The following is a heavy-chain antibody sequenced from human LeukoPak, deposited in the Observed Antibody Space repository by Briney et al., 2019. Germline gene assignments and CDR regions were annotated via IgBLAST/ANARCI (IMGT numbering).Heavy chain of an antibody. Sequence: ASVKVSCKASGGTFSSYAISWLRQAPGQGLEWMGWISAYNGNTNYAQKLQGRVTMTTDTSTSTAYMELRSLRSDDTAVYYCARVADSSGVYYFDYWGQGTLVTVSS. D-gene: IGHD3-22*01. CDR1: GGTFSSYA. CDR2: ISAYNGNT. CDR3: ARVADSSGVYYFDY. J-gene: IGHJ4*02. V-gene: IGHV1-18*01.